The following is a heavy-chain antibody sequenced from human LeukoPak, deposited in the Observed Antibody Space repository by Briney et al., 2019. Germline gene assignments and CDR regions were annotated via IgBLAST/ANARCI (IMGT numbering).Heavy chain of an antibody. CDR1: GFTFRSYA. CDR2: ITYNSGTI. D-gene: IGHD3-22*01. J-gene: IGHJ1*01. CDR3: ARVNPTNSGFYTY. V-gene: IGHV3-48*01. Sequence: PGGSLRLSCAASGFTFRSYAMQWVRQAPGKGLEWVSYITYNSGTIFYADSVKGRFTISRDNAKDSLYLQMNSLRAEDTAVYYCARVNPTNSGFYTYWGQGTLVTVSS.